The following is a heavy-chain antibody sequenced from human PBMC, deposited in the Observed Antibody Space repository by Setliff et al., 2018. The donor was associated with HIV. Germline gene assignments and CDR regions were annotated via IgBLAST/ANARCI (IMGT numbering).Heavy chain of an antibody. J-gene: IGHJ2*01. CDR3: ARAPLYSANWYGSYWYFDL. D-gene: IGHD6-13*01. V-gene: IGHV4-39*02. CDR1: GGSISSSSYY. CDR2: IYSGGTT. Sequence: PSETLSLTCTVSGGSISSSSYYWGWIRQPPGKGLEWIGNIYSGGTTYYNSSLRSRVTISVDTSASTAYLELSSLRSEDMAVYYCARAPLYSANWYGSYWYFDLWGRGTLVTVPS.